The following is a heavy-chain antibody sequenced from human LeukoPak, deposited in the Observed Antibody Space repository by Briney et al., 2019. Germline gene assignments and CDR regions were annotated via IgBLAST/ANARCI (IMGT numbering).Heavy chain of an antibody. J-gene: IGHJ4*02. Sequence: ASVKASCKTSGGTFSTYPITWVRQAPGQGLEWMGGIIPIFGKPNYAQKFQGRLTITADESTTSAYMNLSSLTFEDTAVYYCARPEGFGDYVPLDYWGQGTMVTVSS. CDR3: ARPEGFGDYVPLDY. D-gene: IGHD3-16*01. CDR2: IIPIFGKP. CDR1: GGTFSTYP. V-gene: IGHV1-69*01.